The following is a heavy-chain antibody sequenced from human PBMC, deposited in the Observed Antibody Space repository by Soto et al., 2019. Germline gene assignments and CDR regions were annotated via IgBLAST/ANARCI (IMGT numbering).Heavy chain of an antibody. CDR2: LYWDDDK. V-gene: IGHV2-5*02. D-gene: IGHD2-15*01. CDR3: IHSGADIVGAY. J-gene: IGHJ4*02. CDR1: GFSLRISEVG. Sequence: QITLKESGPTLVKPTQTLTLTCTLSGFSLRISEVGVGWFRQPPGKALEWLALLYWDDDKRYIPSLKSRLPITKDTSKNQVVLTMTTMDPVDTGTYYCIHSGADIVGAYWGQGILVTVSS.